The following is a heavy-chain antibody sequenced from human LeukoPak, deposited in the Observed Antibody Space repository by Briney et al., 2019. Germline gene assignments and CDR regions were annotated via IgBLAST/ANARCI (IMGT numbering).Heavy chain of an antibody. Sequence: GASVKVSCKASGDILTGYYMHWVRQAPGQGLEWMGWINPNSGDTNFPQKFQGRVTMTRDTSISTAYMELSRLRSDDTAVYYCASPIYTSGYPDAFDIWGQGTMVTVSS. J-gene: IGHJ3*02. CDR3: ASPIYTSGYPDAFDI. D-gene: IGHD3-22*01. CDR2: INPNSGDT. V-gene: IGHV1-2*02. CDR1: GDILTGYY.